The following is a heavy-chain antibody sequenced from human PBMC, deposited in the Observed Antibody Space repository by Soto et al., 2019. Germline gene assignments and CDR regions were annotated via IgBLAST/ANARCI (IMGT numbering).Heavy chain of an antibody. D-gene: IGHD6-19*01. V-gene: IGHV1-69*13. Sequence: SVKVSCKASRVAFSKFIVTWVRQAPGLGLEWVGGIIPIFGTANYAQKFQGRVTITADESTSTSYVEVNNLRSEDTAVYYCAKVRYSSPMGYYYGMDVWGQGTTVTVSS. J-gene: IGHJ6*02. CDR1: RVAFSKFI. CDR2: IIPIFGTA. CDR3: AKVRYSSPMGYYYGMDV.